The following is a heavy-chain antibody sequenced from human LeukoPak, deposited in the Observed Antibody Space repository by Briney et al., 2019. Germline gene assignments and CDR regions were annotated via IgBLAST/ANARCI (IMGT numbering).Heavy chain of an antibody. CDR2: LSSRSTYI. CDR1: AFAFSTYS. Sequence: GGSLRLTCAASAFAFSTYSMVWVRQAPGKGLGWVSSLSSRSTYIYYADSVRGRFPISRDNTKNSLYLQMNSLRAEDTAVYYCARVRAGGQKMNAFDIWGRGTLVTVSS. J-gene: IGHJ3*02. CDR3: ARVRAGGQKMNAFDI. V-gene: IGHV3-21*01. D-gene: IGHD1-26*01.